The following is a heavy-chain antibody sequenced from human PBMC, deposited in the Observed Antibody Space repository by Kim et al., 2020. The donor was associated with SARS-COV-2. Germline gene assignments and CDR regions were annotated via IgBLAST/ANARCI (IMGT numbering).Heavy chain of an antibody. J-gene: IGHJ1*01. CDR1: GFTFNTYV. CDR2: MSADATNT. V-gene: IGHV3-23*01. CDR3: ARPHSMAPARGFFQQ. Sequence: GGSLRLSCATSGFTFNTYVMHWVRQAPGKGLEWVATMSADATNTYHADSVKGRFTISRDNSQSTLYLQMNSLTADDTTVYYCARPHSMAPARGFFQQWG. D-gene: IGHD3-3*02.